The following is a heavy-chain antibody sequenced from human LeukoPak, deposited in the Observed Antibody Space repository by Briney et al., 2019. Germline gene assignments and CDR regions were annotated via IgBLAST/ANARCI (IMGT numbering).Heavy chain of an antibody. D-gene: IGHD2-21*01. CDR2: ITQDGSIT. Sequence: GGSLRLSCATSGITFSDYWIHWVRQTPGKGLVWVSQITQDGSITNYADSVKGRFTISRDNVKNTVYLQMNSLRAEDTAVYYCATDDCRGLGYWGQGTLVTVSS. CDR3: ATDDCRGLGY. V-gene: IGHV3-74*01. CDR1: GITFSDYW. J-gene: IGHJ4*02.